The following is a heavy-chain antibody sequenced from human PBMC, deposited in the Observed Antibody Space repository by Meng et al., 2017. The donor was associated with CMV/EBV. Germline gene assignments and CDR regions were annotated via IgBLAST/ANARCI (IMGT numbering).Heavy chain of an antibody. CDR2: IKRKVDGETT. CDR1: GFTFSDAW. J-gene: IGHJ4*02. CDR3: TPGGGGVGD. Sequence: LSCVASGFTFSDAWLSWVRQAPGKGLEWVGFIKRKVDGETTDYAAPVKGRFTISRDDSENTLYLQMNSLKIEDTAVYYCTPGGGGVGDWGQGTLVTVSS. V-gene: IGHV3-15*01. D-gene: IGHD2-8*02.